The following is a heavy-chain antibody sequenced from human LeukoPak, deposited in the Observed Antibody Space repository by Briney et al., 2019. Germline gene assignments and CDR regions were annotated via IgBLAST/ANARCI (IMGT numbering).Heavy chain of an antibody. Sequence: SETLSLTCAVYGGSFSGYYWSWIRQPPGKGLEWIGEINHSGSTNYNPSLKSRVTISVDTSKNQFSLKLSSVTAADTAVYYCARGLDYYDSSGYRLPALGYWGQGALVTVSS. CDR3: ARGLDYYDSSGYRLPALGY. CDR1: GGSFSGYY. V-gene: IGHV4-34*01. D-gene: IGHD3-22*01. J-gene: IGHJ4*02. CDR2: INHSGST.